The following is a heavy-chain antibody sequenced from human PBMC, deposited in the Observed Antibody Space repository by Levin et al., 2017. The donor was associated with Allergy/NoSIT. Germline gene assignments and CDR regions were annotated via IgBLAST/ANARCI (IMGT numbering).Heavy chain of an antibody. J-gene: IGHJ4*02. CDR3: ARLGSLGFYFDL. Sequence: GESLKISCQGSAHSFTSFWVGWVRQLPGKGLEWMAIIYPGDSDTIYSPSFQGQVTISADASTSTAYLQWRSLKASDTAMYYCARLGSLGFYFDLWGQGTLVTVSS. CDR2: IYPGDSDT. V-gene: IGHV5-51*01. D-gene: IGHD7-27*01. CDR1: AHSFTSFW.